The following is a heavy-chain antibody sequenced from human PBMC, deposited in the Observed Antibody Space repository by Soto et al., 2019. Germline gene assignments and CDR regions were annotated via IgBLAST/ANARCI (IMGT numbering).Heavy chain of an antibody. D-gene: IGHD1-26*01. V-gene: IGHV3-11*05. J-gene: IGHJ4*02. CDR3: ARDYRVVGAPGY. CDR2: ISSSSSYT. CDR1: GFTFSDYY. Sequence: AGGSLRLSCAASGFTFSDYYMSWIRQAPGKGLEWVSYISSSSSYTNYADSVKGRFTISRDNAKNSLYLQMNSLRAEDTAVYYCARDYRVVGAPGYWGQGTLVTVSS.